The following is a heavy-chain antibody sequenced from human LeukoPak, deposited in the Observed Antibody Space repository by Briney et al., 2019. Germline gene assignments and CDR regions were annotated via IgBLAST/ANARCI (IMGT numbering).Heavy chain of an antibody. CDR3: ARSITMVRGSGEGWFDP. Sequence: SETLSLTCTVSGGSISSGDYYWSWIRQPPGKGLEWIGYIYYSGSTYYNPSLKSRVTISVDTSKNQFSLKLSSVTAADTAVYYCARSITMVRGSGEGWFDPWGQGTLVTDSS. V-gene: IGHV4-30-4*01. CDR1: GGSISSGDYY. D-gene: IGHD3-10*01. CDR2: IYYSGST. J-gene: IGHJ5*02.